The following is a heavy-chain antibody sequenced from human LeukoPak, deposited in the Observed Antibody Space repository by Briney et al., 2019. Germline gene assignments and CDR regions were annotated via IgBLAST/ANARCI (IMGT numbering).Heavy chain of an antibody. CDR3: AKSTDYYDSSGSDY. CDR1: GFTFSSYA. Sequence: GGSLRLSCAASGFTFSSYAMSWVRQAPGKGLEWVSAISGSGGSTYYADSVKGRFTISRDNSKNTLYLQMNGLRAEDTAVYYCAKSTDYYDSSGSDYWGQGTLVTVSS. CDR2: ISGSGGST. V-gene: IGHV3-23*01. J-gene: IGHJ4*02. D-gene: IGHD3-22*01.